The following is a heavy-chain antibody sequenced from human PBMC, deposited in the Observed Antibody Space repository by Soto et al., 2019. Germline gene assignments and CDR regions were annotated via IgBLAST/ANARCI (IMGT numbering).Heavy chain of an antibody. CDR1: GFTFSSYA. CDR2: ISGSGGST. D-gene: IGHD5-12*01. J-gene: IGHJ6*02. V-gene: IGHV3-23*01. CDR3: ARSSGYDSGGYYYYYGMDV. Sequence: GGSLRLSCAASGFTFSSYAMSWVRQAPGKGLDWVSAISGSGGSTYYADSVKGRFTISRDNSKNTLYLQMNSLRAEDTAVYYSARSSGYDSGGYYYYYGMDVWGQGTTVTVSS.